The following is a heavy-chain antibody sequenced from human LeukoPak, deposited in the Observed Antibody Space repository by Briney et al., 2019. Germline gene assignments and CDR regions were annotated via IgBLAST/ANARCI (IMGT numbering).Heavy chain of an antibody. CDR2: IIPIFGTA. J-gene: IGHJ6*02. D-gene: IGHD6-19*01. CDR1: GGTFSSYA. Sequence: SVTVSCKASGGTFSSYATSWVRQDPGQGLDWMGGIIPIFGTANYAQKFQGRVTITADESTSTAYMELSSLRSEDTAVYYCARGSQEMAGTGCYGMDVWGQGTTVTVSS. V-gene: IGHV1-69*01. CDR3: ARGSQEMAGTGCYGMDV.